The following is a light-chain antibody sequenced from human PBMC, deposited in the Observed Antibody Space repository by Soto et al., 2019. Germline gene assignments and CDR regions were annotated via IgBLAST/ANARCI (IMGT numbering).Light chain of an antibody. CDR1: SGDIGYYGY. CDR3: SSYTTRDTLI. V-gene: IGLV2-14*03. CDR2: EIS. J-gene: IGLJ2*01. Sequence: QSVLTQPASVSGSLGQSISISCTGTSGDIGYYGYVSWYQQHPGTAPKLIIYEISNRPSGVSERFSGSKSGITASLTISGLQPEDEADYYCSSYTTRDTLIFGGGTKLTVL.